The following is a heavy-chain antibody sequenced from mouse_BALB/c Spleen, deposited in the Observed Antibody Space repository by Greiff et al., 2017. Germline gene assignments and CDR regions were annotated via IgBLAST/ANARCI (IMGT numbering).Heavy chain of an antibody. J-gene: IGHJ3*01. CDR3: ARNQFITTATFAY. Sequence: QVQLKQSGPGLVQPSQSLSITCTVSGFSLTSYGVHWVRQSPGKGLEWLGVIWSGGSTDYNAAFISRLSISKDNSKSQVFFKMNSLQANDTAIYYCARNQFITTATFAYWGQGTLVTVSA. V-gene: IGHV2-2*02. D-gene: IGHD1-2*01. CDR2: IWSGGST. CDR1: GFSLTSYG.